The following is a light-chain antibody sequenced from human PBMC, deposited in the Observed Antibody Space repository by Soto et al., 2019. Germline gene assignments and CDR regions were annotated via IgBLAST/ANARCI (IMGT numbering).Light chain of an antibody. J-gene: IGKJ5*01. CDR3: QQYSSSST. CDR2: GAS. V-gene: IGKV3-20*01. CDR1: QSVTTY. Sequence: ELVLTQAPATLSLSPGERPNISCRASQSVTTYLAWYQQKPGQAPXXLIYGASSRATGIPDRFSGSGSGTEFPLTISRLEPEDFAVYYCQQYSSSSTFGQGTRLDIK.